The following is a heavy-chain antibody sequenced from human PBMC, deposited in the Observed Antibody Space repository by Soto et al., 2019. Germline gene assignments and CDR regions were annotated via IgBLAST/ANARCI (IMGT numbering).Heavy chain of an antibody. CDR3: ARAYVVRGVIIDYFDY. CDR2: IYYSGST. J-gene: IGHJ4*02. CDR1: GGSISSGGYY. D-gene: IGHD3-10*01. Sequence: QVQLQESGPGLVKPSQTLSLTCTVSGGSISSGGYYWSWIRQHPGKGLEWIGYIYYSGSTYYNPSLKSRVTISVDTSKNLFSLKLSAVTAVDTAVYYCARAYVVRGVIIDYFDYWVQGTLVTVSS. V-gene: IGHV4-31*03.